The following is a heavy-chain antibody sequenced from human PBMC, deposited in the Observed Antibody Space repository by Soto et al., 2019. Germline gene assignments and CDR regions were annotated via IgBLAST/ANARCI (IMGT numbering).Heavy chain of an antibody. J-gene: IGHJ6*02. D-gene: IGHD3-3*01. CDR3: ARDLTIFGVVISGGMDV. V-gene: IGHV3-30-3*01. CDR1: GFTFSSYA. Sequence: GGSLRLSCAASGFTFSSYAMHWVRQAPGKGLEWVAVISYDGSNKYYADSVKGRFTISRDNSKNTLYLQMNSLRAEDTAVYYCARDLTIFGVVISGGMDVWGQGTTVTVSS. CDR2: ISYDGSNK.